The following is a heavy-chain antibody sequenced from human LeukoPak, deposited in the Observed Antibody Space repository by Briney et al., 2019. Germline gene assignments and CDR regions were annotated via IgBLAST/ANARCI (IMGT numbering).Heavy chain of an antibody. CDR2: INPSGGST. J-gene: IGHJ4*02. Sequence: ASAKVSCKASGYTFTSYYMHWVRQAPGLALEWMGMINPSGGSTSYAQKFQGRVTMTRDTSTSTVYMELSSLRSEDTAVYYCARGNPGVIDYWGQGTLVTVSS. CDR3: ARGNPGVIDY. D-gene: IGHD3-10*01. V-gene: IGHV1-46*01. CDR1: GYTFTSYY.